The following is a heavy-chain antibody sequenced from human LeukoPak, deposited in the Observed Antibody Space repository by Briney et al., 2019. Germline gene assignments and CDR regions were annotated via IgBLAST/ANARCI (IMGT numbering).Heavy chain of an antibody. V-gene: IGHV4-34*01. CDR1: GGSFRRYY. D-gene: IGHD4-11*01. Sequence: SETLSLTCPVYGGSFRRYYWNWIRQPPGKGLEWIGEIDRSGSTSYSPSLKSRVTMSVDTSKNQFSLMLHSVTAADTAAYYCARAVPRRTTVAPAHLDYWGQGTQVTVSS. CDR3: ARAVPRRTTVAPAHLDY. J-gene: IGHJ4*02. CDR2: IDRSGST.